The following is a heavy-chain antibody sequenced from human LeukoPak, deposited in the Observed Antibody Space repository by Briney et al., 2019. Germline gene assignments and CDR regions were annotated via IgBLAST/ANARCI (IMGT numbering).Heavy chain of an antibody. CDR3: ARDGPDGWFDP. CDR2: VYYSGST. D-gene: IGHD1-14*01. CDR1: SGSISSSY. Sequence: SETLSLTCTVSSGSISSSYWSWIRQPPGKGLEWIGYVYYSGSTNYNPSLKSRVTISVDMSKNQFSLKLSSVTAADTAVYYCARDGPDGWFDPWGQGTLVTVSS. J-gene: IGHJ5*02. V-gene: IGHV4-59*01.